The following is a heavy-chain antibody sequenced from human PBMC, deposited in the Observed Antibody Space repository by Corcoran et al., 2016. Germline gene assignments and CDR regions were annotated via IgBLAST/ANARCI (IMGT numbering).Heavy chain of an antibody. CDR1: GFTFSNAW. CDR2: IKNKIDGGTA. V-gene: IGHV3-15*01. D-gene: IGHD5-12*01. Sequence: EVQLVESGGGLVKPGGSLRLSCAASGFTFSNAWMNWVRQAPGKGLEWVGHIKNKIDGGTADYAVAVKGRFTISRDDSKNTLFLQMDSLKNEDTGIYYCTNVASWGQGTLVTVSS. J-gene: IGHJ5*02. CDR3: TNVAS.